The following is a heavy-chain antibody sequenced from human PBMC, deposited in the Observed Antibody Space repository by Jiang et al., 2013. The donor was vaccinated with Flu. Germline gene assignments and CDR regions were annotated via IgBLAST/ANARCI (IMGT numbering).Heavy chain of an antibody. V-gene: IGHV3-30-3*01. Sequence: VISYDGSNKYYADSVKGRFTISRDNSKNTLYLQMNSLRAEDTAVYYCAREDSGYSSGWYVGNFDYWGQGTLVTVSS. CDR3: AREDSGYSSGWYVGNFDY. J-gene: IGHJ4*02. CDR2: ISYDGSNK. D-gene: IGHD6-19*01.